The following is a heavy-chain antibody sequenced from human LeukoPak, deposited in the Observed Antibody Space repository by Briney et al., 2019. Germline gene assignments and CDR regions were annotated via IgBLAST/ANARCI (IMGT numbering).Heavy chain of an antibody. V-gene: IGHV3-66*01. Sequence: GGSLRLSCAASGFTFSSYSMNWVRQAPGKGLEWVSVIFSGGSTYYADSVKGRFTISRDNFKNTLYLQMNSLRAEDTAVYYCARGASGYYWTYWGQGTLVTVSS. J-gene: IGHJ4*02. D-gene: IGHD3-22*01. CDR1: GFTFSSYS. CDR2: IFSGGST. CDR3: ARGASGYYWTY.